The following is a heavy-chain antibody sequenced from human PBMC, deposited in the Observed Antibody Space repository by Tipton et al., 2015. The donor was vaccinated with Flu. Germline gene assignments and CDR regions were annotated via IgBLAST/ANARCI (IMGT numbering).Heavy chain of an antibody. D-gene: IGHD3-3*01. Sequence: TLSLTCTVSGGSISSGDYYWSWIRQPPGKGLEWIGYIYYSGSTYYNPSLKSRVTISVDTSKNQFSLKLSSVTAADTAAYYCARGLTIFGVLKPLDYWGQGTLVTVSS. V-gene: IGHV4-30-4*01. CDR2: IYYSGST. CDR3: ARGLTIFGVLKPLDY. CDR1: GGSISSGDYY. J-gene: IGHJ4*02.